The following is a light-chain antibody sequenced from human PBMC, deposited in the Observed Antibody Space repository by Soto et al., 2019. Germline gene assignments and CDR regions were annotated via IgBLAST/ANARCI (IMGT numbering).Light chain of an antibody. V-gene: IGKV1-12*01. J-gene: IGKJ5*01. CDR3: QQFNSL. CDR2: DAS. Sequence: DIQLTQSPSFVSASVGDRVTITCRASQGISSWLTWYQQKPGKAPKLLIFDASSLKTGVPSRFSGSGSGTEFTLTISNLQPDDFATYYCQQFNSLFGQGTRLEIK. CDR1: QGISSW.